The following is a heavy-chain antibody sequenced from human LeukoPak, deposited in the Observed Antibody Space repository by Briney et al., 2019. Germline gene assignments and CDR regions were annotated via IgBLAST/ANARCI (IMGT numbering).Heavy chain of an antibody. D-gene: IGHD2/OR15-2a*01. Sequence: GGSLRLSCAASGFSFSSYSINWVRQAPGKGLEWVSYISGDGNAKHYTDSVKGRFTISRDNAKNALYQQMNSLRAEDTAVYFCARDYVYAFDYWGQGTLVTVSS. CDR2: ISGDGNAK. V-gene: IGHV3-48*01. J-gene: IGHJ4*02. CDR3: ARDYVYAFDY. CDR1: GFSFSSYS.